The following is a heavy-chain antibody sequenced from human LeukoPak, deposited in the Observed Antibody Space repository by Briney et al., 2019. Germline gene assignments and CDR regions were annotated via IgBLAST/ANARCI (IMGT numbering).Heavy chain of an antibody. CDR3: ARRSPRILWFGELS. Sequence: SETLSLTCAVYGGSFSGYYWSWIRQPPGKGLEWIGEINHSGSTNYNPSLKSRVTISVDTSKNQFSLKLSSVTAADTAVYYCARRSPRILWFGELSWGQGTLVTVSS. CDR1: GGSFSGYY. V-gene: IGHV4-34*01. J-gene: IGHJ5*02. D-gene: IGHD3-10*01. CDR2: INHSGST.